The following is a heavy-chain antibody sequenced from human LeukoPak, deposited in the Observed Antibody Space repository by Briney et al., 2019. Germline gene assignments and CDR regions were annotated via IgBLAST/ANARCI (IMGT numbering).Heavy chain of an antibody. V-gene: IGHV4-59*08. J-gene: IGHJ6*02. CDR1: GGSISSYY. D-gene: IGHD2-15*01. CDR3: ARHGSDCSGGSCYGPGYYYYGMDV. Sequence: SETLSLTCTVSGGSISSYYWSWIRQPPGKGLEWIGDIYYSGSTNYNPSLKSRVTISVDTSKNQFSLKLSSVTAADTAVYYCARHGSDCSGGSCYGPGYYYYGMDVWGQGTTVTVSS. CDR2: IYYSGST.